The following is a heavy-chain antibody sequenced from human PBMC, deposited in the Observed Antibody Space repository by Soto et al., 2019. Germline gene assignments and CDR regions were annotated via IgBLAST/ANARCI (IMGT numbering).Heavy chain of an antibody. Sequence: SGPRLVNPTQTLTLTCSFSGFSLSTIGVGVSWIRQPPGKALEWLALIYWDDDKRYRPSLKSRLTITKDTSKNQVVLTMTNMDPVDTATYYCAREQSGCEHWGAGTLLNVS. V-gene: IGHV2-5*02. CDR3: AREQSGCEH. CDR2: IYWDDDK. CDR1: GFSLSTIGVG. D-gene: IGHD6-19*01. J-gene: IGHJ4*02.